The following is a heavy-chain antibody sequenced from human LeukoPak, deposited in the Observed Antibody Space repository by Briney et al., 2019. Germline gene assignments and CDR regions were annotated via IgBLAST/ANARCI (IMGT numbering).Heavy chain of an antibody. CDR1: GYTFNNYD. D-gene: IGHD6-13*01. V-gene: IGHV1-69*04. CDR3: AIPLGYSSSWYDAFDI. Sequence: SVKVSCKASGYTFNNYDINWVRQAPGQGLEWMGRIIPILGIANYAQKFQGRVTITADKPTSTAYMELSSLRSEDTAVYYCAIPLGYSSSWYDAFDIWGQGTMVTVSS. J-gene: IGHJ3*02. CDR2: IIPILGIA.